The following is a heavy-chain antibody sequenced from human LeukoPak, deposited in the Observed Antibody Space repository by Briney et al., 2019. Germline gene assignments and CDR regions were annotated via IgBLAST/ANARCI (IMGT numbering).Heavy chain of an antibody. J-gene: IGHJ4*02. Sequence: GGSLRLSCAASGFAFSSYEMNWARQAPGKGLEWLSYISASGRTMYYTDSVEGRFNISRDNAKNSLYLQMNSLRAEDTAVYYCARAIYGSGSYYDYWGQGTLVTVSS. CDR1: GFAFSSYE. V-gene: IGHV3-48*03. D-gene: IGHD3-10*01. CDR3: ARAIYGSGSYYDY. CDR2: ISASGRTM.